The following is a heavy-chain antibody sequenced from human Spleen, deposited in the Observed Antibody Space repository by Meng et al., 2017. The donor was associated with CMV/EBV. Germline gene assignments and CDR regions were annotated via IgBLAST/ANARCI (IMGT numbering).Heavy chain of an antibody. CDR2: IIPILAIT. V-gene: IGHV1-69*10. CDR1: GGTFSSYA. J-gene: IGHJ6*02. Sequence: SVKVSCKASGGTFSSYAITWVRQAPGQGLEWMGGIIPILAITYYAQKFQGRVTITADKPTSTAYMELSSLRSEDTAVYYCARLFTADRGGEYYYFDYGMDVWGQGTTVTVSS. CDR3: ARLFTADRGGEYYYFDYGMDV. D-gene: IGHD3-10*01.